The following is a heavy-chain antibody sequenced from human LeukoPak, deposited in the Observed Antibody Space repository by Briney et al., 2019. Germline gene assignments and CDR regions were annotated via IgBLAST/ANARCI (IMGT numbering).Heavy chain of an antibody. D-gene: IGHD6-19*01. J-gene: IGHJ4*02. Sequence: SETLSLTCTVSGGSISNYYWSWIRQPPGKGLEWIGYISYSGSTNYNPSLKSRVTISIDTSKNQFSLKLSSVTAADTAVYYYARRGSGWYVDYWGQGTLVTVSS. CDR3: ARRGSGWYVDY. V-gene: IGHV4-59*08. CDR1: GGSISNYY. CDR2: ISYSGST.